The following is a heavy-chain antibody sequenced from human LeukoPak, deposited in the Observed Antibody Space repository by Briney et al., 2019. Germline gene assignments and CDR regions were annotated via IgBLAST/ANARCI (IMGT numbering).Heavy chain of an antibody. Sequence: ASVKVSFKASGYTFTSYDINWVRQATGQGLEWMGWMNPNSGNTGYAQKFQGRVTMTRNTSISTAYMELSSLRSEDTAVYYCASRGGTFYDFWSGYLTNYYYGMDVWGQGTTVTVSS. CDR2: MNPNSGNT. CDR3: ASRGGTFYDFWSGYLTNYYYGMDV. D-gene: IGHD3-3*01. CDR1: GYTFTSYD. J-gene: IGHJ6*02. V-gene: IGHV1-8*01.